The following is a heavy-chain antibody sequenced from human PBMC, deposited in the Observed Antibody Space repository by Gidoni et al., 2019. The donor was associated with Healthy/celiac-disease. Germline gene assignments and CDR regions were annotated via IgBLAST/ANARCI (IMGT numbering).Heavy chain of an antibody. D-gene: IGHD6-19*01. J-gene: IGHJ4*02. V-gene: IGHV3-30-3*01. CDR3: ARDPMAIAVAGKLDY. CDR2: ISDDGSNK. CDR1: GFTFSSYA. Sequence: QVQLVESGGGVVQPGRSLRLSCAASGFTFSSYAMHWVRQAPGKGLEWVAVISDDGSNKYYADSVKGRFTISRDNSKNTLYLQMNSLRAEDTAVYYCARDPMAIAVAGKLDYWGQGTLVTVSS.